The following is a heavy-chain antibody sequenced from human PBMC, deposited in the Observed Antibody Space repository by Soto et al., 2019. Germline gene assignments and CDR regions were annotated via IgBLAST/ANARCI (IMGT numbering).Heavy chain of an antibody. Sequence: LSLTCTVSGGCISSSSYYWGWMLQPPGKGLEWIGSIYYSGSTYYNPSLKSRVTISVDTSKNQFSLKLSSVTAADTAVYYCARSEESIAALYYYYYGMDVWGQGTTVTVSS. V-gene: IGHV4-39*01. D-gene: IGHD6-6*01. CDR1: GGCISSSSYY. J-gene: IGHJ6*02. CDR2: IYYSGST. CDR3: ARSEESIAALYYYYYGMDV.